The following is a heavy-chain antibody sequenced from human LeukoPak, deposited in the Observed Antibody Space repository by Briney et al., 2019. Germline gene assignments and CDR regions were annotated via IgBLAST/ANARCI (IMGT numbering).Heavy chain of an antibody. Sequence: GGSLRLSCAASGFTVSSNYMSWVRQAPGKGLEWVSVIYSGGSTYYADSVKGRFTISRDNSKNTLYLQMNSLRAEDTAVYYCARLEYYYDSSGSLAFDIWGQGTMVTVSS. J-gene: IGHJ3*02. CDR3: ARLEYYYDSSGSLAFDI. D-gene: IGHD3-22*01. CDR1: GFTVSSNY. CDR2: IYSGGST. V-gene: IGHV3-53*01.